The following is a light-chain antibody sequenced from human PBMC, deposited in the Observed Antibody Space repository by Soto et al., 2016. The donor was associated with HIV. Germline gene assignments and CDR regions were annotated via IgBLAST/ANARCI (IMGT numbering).Light chain of an antibody. CDR2: DDS. V-gene: IGLV3-21*03. Sequence: SYVLTQPPSVPVAPGKTARITCGGNNIGSESVHWYQRKPGQAPVLVVYDDSDRPSGIPERFSGSNSGNTATLTISRVEVGDEADYYCQVWDSSSDRQVFGGGTKLTV. CDR3: QVWDSSSDRQV. CDR1: NIGSES. J-gene: IGLJ3*02.